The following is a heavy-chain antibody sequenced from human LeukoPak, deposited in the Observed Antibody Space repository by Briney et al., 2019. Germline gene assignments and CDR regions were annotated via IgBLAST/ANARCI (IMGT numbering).Heavy chain of an antibody. CDR1: GGSISSSSYY. V-gene: IGHV4-39*07. D-gene: IGHD3-10*01. CDR3: ASEGPITMVRGVTMAKNWFDP. J-gene: IGHJ5*02. Sequence: SETLSLTCTVSGGSISSSSYYWGWIRQPPGKGLEWIGSIYYGGSTYYNPSLKSRVTISVDTSKNQFSLKLSCVTAADTAVYYCASEGPITMVRGVTMAKNWFDPWGQGTLVTVSS. CDR2: IYYGGST.